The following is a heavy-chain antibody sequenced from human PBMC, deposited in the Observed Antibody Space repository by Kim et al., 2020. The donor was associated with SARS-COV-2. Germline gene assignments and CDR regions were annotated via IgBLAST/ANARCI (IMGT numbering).Heavy chain of an antibody. Sequence: SETLSLTCTVSGGSISSGGYYWSWIRQHPGKGLEWIGYIYYSGSTYYNPSLKSRVTISVDTSKNQFSLKLSSVTAADTAVYYCARFYLSGIAAAGTFDPWGQGTLVTVSS. CDR3: ARFYLSGIAAAGTFDP. CDR2: IYYSGST. CDR1: GGSISSGGYY. V-gene: IGHV4-31*03. J-gene: IGHJ5*02. D-gene: IGHD6-13*01.